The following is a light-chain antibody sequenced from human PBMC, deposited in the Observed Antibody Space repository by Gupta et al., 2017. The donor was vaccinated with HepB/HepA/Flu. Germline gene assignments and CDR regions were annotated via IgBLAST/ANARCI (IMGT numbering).Light chain of an antibody. V-gene: IGKV3-20*01. CDR3: QQHAHSPLT. J-gene: IGKJ4*01. CDR1: QSVTKNY. CDR2: DAS. Sequence: EIMLTQSPGTLSLSPGERATLSCRASQSVTKNYLAWYLQKPGQAPRLLIYDASRRATGIPDRLSARGSATDFTLTISRLEPEDVAVYYCQQHAHSPLTFGGGTKVEIK.